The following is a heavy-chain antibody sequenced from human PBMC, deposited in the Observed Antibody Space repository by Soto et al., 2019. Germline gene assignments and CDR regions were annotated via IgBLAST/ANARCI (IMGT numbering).Heavy chain of an antibody. CDR1: GGSISTYY. J-gene: IGHJ4*01. Sequence: PSETLSLTCTVSGGSISTYYWSWIRQPPGGTLEWIGYIYASGATTYNPSLESRVTMSVDMPNNEFSLELTSLTAADTAVYYCARSHSFDGSIYHYYFDFWGQEPWSPSPQ. CDR3: ARSHSFDGSIYHYYFDF. CDR2: IYASGAT. D-gene: IGHD3-10*01. V-gene: IGHV4-59*01.